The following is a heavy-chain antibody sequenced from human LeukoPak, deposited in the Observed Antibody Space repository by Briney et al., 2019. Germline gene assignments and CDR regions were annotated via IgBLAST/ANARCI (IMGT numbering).Heavy chain of an antibody. Sequence: ASVKVSCKASGGTFSSYAISWVRQAPGQGLEWMGGIIPIFGTANYAQKFQGRVTITTDESTSTAYMELSSLRSEDTAVYYCARDGSRLRFPQFGVFDYWGQGTLVTVSS. CDR1: GGTFSSYA. V-gene: IGHV1-69*05. D-gene: IGHD2-2*03. J-gene: IGHJ4*02. CDR3: ARDGSRLRFPQFGVFDY. CDR2: IIPIFGTA.